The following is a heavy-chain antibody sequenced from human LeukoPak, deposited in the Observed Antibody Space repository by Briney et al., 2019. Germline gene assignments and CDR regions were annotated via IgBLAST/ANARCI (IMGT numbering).Heavy chain of an antibody. D-gene: IGHD2/OR15-2a*01. J-gene: IGHJ4*02. V-gene: IGHV3-53*01. CDR2: IYSGGST. Sequence: GGSLRLSCAASGFRFSNYWMNWVRQAPGKGLEWVSVIYSGGSTYYADSVKGRFTISRDNSKNTLYLQMNSLRAEDTAVYYCLSPSFHFDYWGQGTLVTVSS. CDR3: LSPSFHFDY. CDR1: GFRFSNYW.